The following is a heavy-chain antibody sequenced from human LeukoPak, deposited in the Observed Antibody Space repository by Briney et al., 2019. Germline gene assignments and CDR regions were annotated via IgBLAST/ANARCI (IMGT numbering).Heavy chain of an antibody. CDR1: GGSISSYY. V-gene: IGHV4-59*01. D-gene: IGHD2-15*01. J-gene: IGHJ4*02. Sequence: SETLSLTCTVPGGSISSYYWSWIRQPPGKGLEWIGYIYYSGSTNYNPSLKSRVTISVDTSKNQFSLKLSSVTAADTAVYYCARRGLYCSGGSCYPGFDYWGQGTLVTVSS. CDR2: IYYSGST. CDR3: ARRGLYCSGGSCYPGFDY.